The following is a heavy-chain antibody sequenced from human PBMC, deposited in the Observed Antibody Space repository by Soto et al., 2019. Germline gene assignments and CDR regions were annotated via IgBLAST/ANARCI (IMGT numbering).Heavy chain of an antibody. CDR2: IWYDGSNR. CDR3: ARDERTQDAFDI. V-gene: IGHV3-33*01. Sequence: GGSLRLSCAASGFTFSSYGMHWVRQAPGKGLEWVAVIWYDGSNRYYADSVKGRFTISRDNSKNTLYLQMNSLRAEDTAVYYCARDERTQDAFDIWGQGTMVTVSS. J-gene: IGHJ3*02. CDR1: GFTFSSYG.